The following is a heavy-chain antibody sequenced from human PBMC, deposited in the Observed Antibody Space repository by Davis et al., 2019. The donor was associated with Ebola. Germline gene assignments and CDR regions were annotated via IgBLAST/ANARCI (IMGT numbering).Heavy chain of an antibody. J-gene: IGHJ4*02. Sequence: PGGSLRLSCAASGFTFSSYGMHWVRQAPGKGLEWVAVISYDGSNKYYADSVKGRFTISRDNSKNTLYLQMNSLRAEDTAVYYCAKSQAWLRPSPLDYWGQGTLVTVSS. CDR3: AKSQAWLRPSPLDY. CDR1: GFTFSSYG. V-gene: IGHV3-30*18. CDR2: ISYDGSNK. D-gene: IGHD5-12*01.